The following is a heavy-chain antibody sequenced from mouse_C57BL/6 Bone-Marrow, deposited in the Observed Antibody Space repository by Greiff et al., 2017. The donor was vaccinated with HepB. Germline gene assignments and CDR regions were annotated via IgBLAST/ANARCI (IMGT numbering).Heavy chain of an antibody. V-gene: IGHV5-4*01. CDR3: ARDGDGSPFDY. CDR1: GFTFSSYA. D-gene: IGHD2-3*01. CDR2: ISDGGSYT. J-gene: IGHJ2*01. Sequence: EVKLVESGGGLVKPGGSLKLSCAASGFTFSSYAMSWVRQTPEKRLEWVATISDGGSYTYYPDNVKGRFTISRDNAKNNLYLQMSHLKSEDTAMYYCARDGDGSPFDYWGQGTTLTVSS.